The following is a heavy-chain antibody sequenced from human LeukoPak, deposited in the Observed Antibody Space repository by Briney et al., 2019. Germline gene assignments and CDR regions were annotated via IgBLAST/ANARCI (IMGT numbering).Heavy chain of an antibody. V-gene: IGHV3-11*01. CDR1: VFSFSDYY. Sequence: GGALRLSCAASVFSFSDYYMSCIRDAPGKGRECGSYISSSGSTIYYAHSVKARFTISRANAKNSLYLQMNSLTAEDTAVSYCARGLSYYGSRTPGYWGQGTLVTVSS. J-gene: IGHJ4*02. CDR3: ARGLSYYGSRTPGY. D-gene: IGHD3-10*01. CDR2: ISSSGSTI.